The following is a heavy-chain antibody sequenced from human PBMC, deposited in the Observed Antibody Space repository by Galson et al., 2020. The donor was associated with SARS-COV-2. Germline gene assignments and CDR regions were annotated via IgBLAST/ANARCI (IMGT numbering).Heavy chain of an antibody. CDR3: AKGGYFGTFDI. CDR1: GFTFSSYA. CDR2: ISGSGDKT. Sequence: TGGSLRLSCAASGFTFSSYAMSWVRQAPGKGLEWGSSISGSGDKTYYADSEKGRFIISRDNSKNIVYLQLNSLRVEDTAVYYCAKGGYFGTFDIWGQGTTVTVSS. V-gene: IGHV3-23*01. J-gene: IGHJ3*02. D-gene: IGHD2-15*01.